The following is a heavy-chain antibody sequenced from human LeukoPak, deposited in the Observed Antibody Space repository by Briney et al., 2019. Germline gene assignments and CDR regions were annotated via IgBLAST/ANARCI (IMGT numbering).Heavy chain of an antibody. CDR2: ISGSGRTT. CDR1: GLTFTNFK. J-gene: IGHJ4*02. Sequence: PGGSLRLSCAVSGLTFTNFKMNWVRQAPGKGLEWVSYISGSGRTTFYADSVKGRFTISRDNSKNTLYLQMNSLRTDDTAVYYCTRDPLSSSQRGYFDYWGQGTLVTVSS. D-gene: IGHD6-13*01. CDR3: TRDPLSSSQRGYFDY. V-gene: IGHV3-48*01.